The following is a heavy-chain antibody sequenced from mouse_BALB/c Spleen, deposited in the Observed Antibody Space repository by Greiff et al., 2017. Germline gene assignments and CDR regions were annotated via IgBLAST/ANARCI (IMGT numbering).Heavy chain of an antibody. D-gene: IGHD2-4*01. CDR3: AREGMITTYYFDY. Sequence: EVQLQQSGPELVKPGASVKISCKASGYSFTGYFMNWVMQSHGKSLEWIGRINPYNGDTFYNQKLKGKATLTVDKSSSTAHMELRSLASEDSAVYYCAREGMITTYYFDYWGQGTTLTVSS. CDR2: INPYNGDT. V-gene: IGHV1-20*02. J-gene: IGHJ2*01. CDR1: GYSFTGYF.